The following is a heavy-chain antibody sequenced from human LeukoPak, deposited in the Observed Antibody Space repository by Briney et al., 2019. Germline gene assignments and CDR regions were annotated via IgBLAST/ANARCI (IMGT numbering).Heavy chain of an antibody. CDR3: ARSRAFNSGAFDP. Sequence: SETLSLTCTVSGASVGSASYWSWIRQPPGKGVEWIAHIYNGVNTNYNPSLKSRVTISVDTSKSQFSLRLNSVTAADTAVYYCARSRAFNSGAFDPWGQGSLVTVSS. CDR2: IYNGVNT. CDR1: GASVGSASY. D-gene: IGHD1-26*01. V-gene: IGHV4-61*01. J-gene: IGHJ5*02.